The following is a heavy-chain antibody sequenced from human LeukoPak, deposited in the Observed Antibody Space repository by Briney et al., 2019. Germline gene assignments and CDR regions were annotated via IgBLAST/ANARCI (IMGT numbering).Heavy chain of an antibody. Sequence: SETLSLTCTVSGGSISSYYWSWIRQPPGKGLEWIGYIYYSGSTNYNPSLKSRVTISVDTSKNQFSLKLSSVTAADTAVYHCARHYSSSWPYYYYYGMDVWGQGTTVTVSS. D-gene: IGHD6-13*01. V-gene: IGHV4-59*08. CDR3: ARHYSSSWPYYYYYGMDV. J-gene: IGHJ6*02. CDR1: GGSISSYY. CDR2: IYYSGST.